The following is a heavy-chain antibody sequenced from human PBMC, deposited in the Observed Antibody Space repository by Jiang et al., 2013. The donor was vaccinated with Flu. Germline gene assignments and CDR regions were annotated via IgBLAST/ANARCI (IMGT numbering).Heavy chain of an antibody. CDR1: GYTFTSYD. D-gene: IGHD2-15*01. Sequence: GAEVKKPGASVKVSCKASGYTFTSYDINWVRQATGQGLEWMGWMNPNSGNTGYARKFQGRVTMTRNTSISTAYMELSSLRSEDTAVYYCAREGDCSGGSCRGDWFDPWGQGTLVTVSS. CDR2: MNPNSGNT. V-gene: IGHV1-8*01. CDR3: AREGDCSGGSCRGDWFDP. J-gene: IGHJ5*02.